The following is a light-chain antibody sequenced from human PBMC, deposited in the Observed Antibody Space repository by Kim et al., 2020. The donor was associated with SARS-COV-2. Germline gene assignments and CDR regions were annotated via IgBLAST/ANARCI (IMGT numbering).Light chain of an antibody. CDR3: QQSYATLRT. V-gene: IGKV1-39*01. J-gene: IGKJ1*01. CDR1: QNINNF. Sequence: GDRVTITCRASQNINNFVNWYQQKPGKAPKLLIYAAAVLESGVPARFTGGGSGTSFTLTISSLQLEDFATYYCQQSYATLRTFGQGTKVDIK. CDR2: AAA.